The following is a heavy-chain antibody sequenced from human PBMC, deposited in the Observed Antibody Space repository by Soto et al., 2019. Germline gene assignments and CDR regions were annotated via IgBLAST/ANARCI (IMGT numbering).Heavy chain of an antibody. Sequence: QVQLVESGGGLVKPGGSLRLSCAASGFTFGDYYMSWIRQAPGKGLEWVSYITSSSSYTNYADAVKGRFTISRDNAKNSLYLQMNSLRAGDTAVYYCARGLGGSFGVPTFDYWGQGILVTVSS. CDR3: ARGLGGSFGVPTFDY. V-gene: IGHV3-11*05. CDR2: ITSSSSYT. CDR1: GFTFGDYY. D-gene: IGHD3-16*01. J-gene: IGHJ4*02.